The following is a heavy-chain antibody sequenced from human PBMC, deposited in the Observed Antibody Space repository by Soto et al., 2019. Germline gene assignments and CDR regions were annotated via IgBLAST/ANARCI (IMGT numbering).Heavy chain of an antibody. Sequence: SETLSLTCTVSGGSISSGGYYWSWIRQHPGKGLEWIGYIYYSGSTYYNPSLKSRVTISVDTSKNQFSLKLSSVTAADTAVYYCARYLNCGGDCRYGRPGMDVWGQGTTVTVSS. CDR1: GGSISSGGYY. D-gene: IGHD2-21*02. V-gene: IGHV4-31*03. CDR2: IYYSGST. J-gene: IGHJ6*02. CDR3: ARYLNCGGDCRYGRPGMDV.